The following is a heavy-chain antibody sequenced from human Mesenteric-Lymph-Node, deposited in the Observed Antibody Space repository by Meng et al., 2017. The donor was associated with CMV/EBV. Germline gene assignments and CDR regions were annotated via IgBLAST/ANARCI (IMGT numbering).Heavy chain of an antibody. CDR2: INSDGSST. J-gene: IGHJ5*02. CDR3: ARDRSQKYCSGDSCYYT. D-gene: IGHD2-15*01. CDR1: GFTFSSYW. Sequence: GESLKISCAASGFTFSSYWMHWVRQAPGKGLVWVSRINSDGSSTSYADSVKGRFTISRDNAKNTLYLQMSSLRVEDTAVYYCARDRSQKYCSGDSCYYTWGQGTLVTVSS. V-gene: IGHV3-74*01.